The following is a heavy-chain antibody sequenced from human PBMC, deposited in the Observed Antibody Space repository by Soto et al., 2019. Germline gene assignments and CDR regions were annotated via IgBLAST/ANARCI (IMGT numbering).Heavy chain of an antibody. CDR2: ISSSSSTI. CDR1: GFTFSSYS. J-gene: IGHJ4*02. V-gene: IGHV3-48*02. Sequence: GGSLRLSCAASGFTFSSYSMNWVRQAPGKGLEWVSYISSSSSTIYYADSVKGRFTISRDNAKNSLYLQMYSLRDEDTAVYYCARGRTYFDYWDPGTLVTVSS. CDR3: ARGRTYFDY.